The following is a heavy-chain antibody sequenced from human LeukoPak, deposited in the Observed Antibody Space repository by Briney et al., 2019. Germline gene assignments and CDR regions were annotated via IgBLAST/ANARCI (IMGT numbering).Heavy chain of an antibody. J-gene: IGHJ3*02. CDR1: GFTFRNYW. CDR2: INSDGSST. Sequence: GGSLRLSCAASGFTFRNYWMHWVRQAPGKGLVWVSGINSDGSSTSDADFVKGRSTISRDNAKNTLFLQMNSLRPEDTAVYYCARDPDFYDGAFDIWGQGTMVTVSS. D-gene: IGHD3-22*01. V-gene: IGHV3-74*01. CDR3: ARDPDFYDGAFDI.